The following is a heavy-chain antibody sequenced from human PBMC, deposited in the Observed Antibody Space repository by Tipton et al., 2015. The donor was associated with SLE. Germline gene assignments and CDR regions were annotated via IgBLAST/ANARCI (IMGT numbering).Heavy chain of an antibody. J-gene: IGHJ3*02. CDR2: ILFDGSNK. Sequence: SLRLSCAASGVTFRSWAMHWVRQAPGKGLEWLAGILFDGSNKYYADSVKGRFTISRDNSKNTLYLQMNSLRAEDTAVYYCARVLGWGPNAFDIWGQGTMVTVSS. CDR3: ARVLGWGPNAFDI. V-gene: IGHV3-30-3*01. CDR1: GVTFRSWA. D-gene: IGHD3-16*01.